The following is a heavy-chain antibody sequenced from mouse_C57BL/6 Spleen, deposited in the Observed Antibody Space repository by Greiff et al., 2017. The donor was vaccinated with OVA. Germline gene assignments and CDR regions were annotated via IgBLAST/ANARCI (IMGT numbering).Heavy chain of an antibody. CDR3: ASSLRRTMDY. D-gene: IGHD1-2*01. CDR1: GYTFTSYW. V-gene: IGHV1-50*01. Sequence: VQLQQPGAELVKPGASMKLSCKASGYTFTSYWMQWVKQRPGQGLEWIGEIDPSDSYTNYNQKFKGKATLTVDTSSSTAYMQLSSLTSEDSAVYYCASSLRRTMDYWGQGTSVTVSS. J-gene: IGHJ4*01. CDR2: IDPSDSYT.